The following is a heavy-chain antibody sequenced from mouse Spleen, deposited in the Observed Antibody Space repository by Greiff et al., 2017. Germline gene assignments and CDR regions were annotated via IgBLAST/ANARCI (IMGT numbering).Heavy chain of an antibody. CDR3: ARPHYYGSSLRYFDY. V-gene: IGHV1-59*01. CDR2: IDPSDSYT. CDR1: GYTFTSYW. D-gene: IGHD1-1*01. J-gene: IGHJ2*01. Sequence: QVQLQQPGAELVRPGTSVKLSCKASGYTFTSYWMHWVKQRPGQGLEWIGVIDPSDSYTNYNQKFKSKATLTVDTSSSTAYMQLSSLTSEDSAVYYCARPHYYGSSLRYFDYWGQGTTLTVSS.